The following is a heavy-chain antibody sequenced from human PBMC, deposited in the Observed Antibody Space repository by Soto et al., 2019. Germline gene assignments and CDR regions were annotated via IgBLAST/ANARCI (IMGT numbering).Heavy chain of an antibody. CDR2: INHSGST. CDR1: GRSFSGNY. D-gene: IGHD3-3*01. J-gene: IGHJ4*02. V-gene: IGHV4-34*01. Sequence: SENLSLTCADNGRSFSGNYWSCISQPPGKGLEWIGEINHSGSTNYNPSLKSRVTISVDTSKNQFSLKLSSVTAADTAVYYCARGGFWSGYYHFDYWGQGTPVTVS. CDR3: ARGGFWSGYYHFDY.